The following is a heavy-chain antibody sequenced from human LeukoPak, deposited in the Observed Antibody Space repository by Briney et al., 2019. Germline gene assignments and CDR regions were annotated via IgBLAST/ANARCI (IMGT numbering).Heavy chain of an antibody. V-gene: IGHV1-18*01. CDR2: ISAYNGNT. J-gene: IGHJ4*02. D-gene: IGHD6-19*01. CDR3: ARDQSTVYSSGWYFDY. CDR1: GYTFTSYG. Sequence: ASVKVSCKASGYTFTSYGISWVRQAPGQGLEWMGWISAYNGNTNYAQKLQGRVTMTTDTSTSTAYMELRSLRSDDTAVYYCARDQSTVYSSGWYFDYWGQGTLVTVSS.